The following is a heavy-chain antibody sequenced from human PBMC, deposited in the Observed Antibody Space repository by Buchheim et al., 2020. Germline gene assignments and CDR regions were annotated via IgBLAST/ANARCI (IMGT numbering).Heavy chain of an antibody. CDR2: INHSGST. J-gene: IGHJ6*02. V-gene: IGHV4-34*01. D-gene: IGHD2-2*01. Sequence: QVQLQQWGAGLLKPSETLSLTCAVYGGSFSGYYWSWIRQPPGKGLEWIGEINHSGSTNYNPSLKSRATITVDTSKNQFSLKLSSVTAADTAVYYCARDKLLKLGPYCSSTSCQINYYYYGMDVWGQGTT. CDR3: ARDKLLKLGPYCSSTSCQINYYYYGMDV. CDR1: GGSFSGYY.